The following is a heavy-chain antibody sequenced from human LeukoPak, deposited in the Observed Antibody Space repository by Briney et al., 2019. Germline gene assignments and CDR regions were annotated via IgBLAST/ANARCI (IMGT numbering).Heavy chain of an antibody. Sequence: GRSLRLSCAASGFTFSSYAMHWVRQAPGKGLEWVAVISYDGSNKYYADSVKGQFTISRDNSKNTLYLQMNSLRAEDTAVYYCAKGTDYGDWGQGTLVTVSS. J-gene: IGHJ4*02. CDR2: ISYDGSNK. D-gene: IGHD4-17*01. CDR3: AKGTDYGD. CDR1: GFTFSSYA. V-gene: IGHV3-30-3*01.